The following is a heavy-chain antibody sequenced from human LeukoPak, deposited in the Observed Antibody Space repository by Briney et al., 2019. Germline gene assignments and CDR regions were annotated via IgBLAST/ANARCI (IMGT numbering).Heavy chain of an antibody. CDR3: AGDRAYYYDSSGYYYFDH. J-gene: IGHJ4*02. Sequence: GSLRLSCAASGFAFTSYAMNWVRQAPGKGLEWVSVISGSGGSIYYTESVKGRFTISRDNSKNTLYLQMNSLRADDTAVYYCAGDRAYYYDSSGYYYFDHWGQGTLVTVSS. D-gene: IGHD3-22*01. V-gene: IGHV3-23*01. CDR1: GFAFTSYA. CDR2: ISGSGGSI.